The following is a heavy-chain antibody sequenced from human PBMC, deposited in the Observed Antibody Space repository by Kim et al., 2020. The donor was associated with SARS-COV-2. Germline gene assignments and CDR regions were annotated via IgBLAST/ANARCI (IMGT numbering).Heavy chain of an antibody. CDR2: IYYSGST. J-gene: IGHJ4*02. D-gene: IGHD3-22*01. CDR1: GGSISSYY. CDR3: ARVLEYYYDSSGYYSEGYYFDY. Sequence: SETLSLTCTVSGGSISSYYWSWIRQPPGKGLEWIGYIYYSGSTNYNPSLKSRVTISVDTSKNQFSLKLSSVTAADTAVYYCARVLEYYYDSSGYYSEGYYFDYWGQGTLVTVSS. V-gene: IGHV4-59*01.